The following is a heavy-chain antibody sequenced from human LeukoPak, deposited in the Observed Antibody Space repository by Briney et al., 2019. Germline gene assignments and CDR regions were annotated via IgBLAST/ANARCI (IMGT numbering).Heavy chain of an antibody. Sequence: SETLSLTCTVSGGSISSYYWSWVRQPPGEGLEWIGYIYYSGSTNYNPSLKSRVTISLDTSKNQFSLKLSSVTAADTAVYYCARKRTHSSSLDPWGQGTLVTVSS. CDR2: IYYSGST. CDR3: ARKRTHSSSLDP. CDR1: GGSISSYY. J-gene: IGHJ5*02. V-gene: IGHV4-59*01. D-gene: IGHD6-6*01.